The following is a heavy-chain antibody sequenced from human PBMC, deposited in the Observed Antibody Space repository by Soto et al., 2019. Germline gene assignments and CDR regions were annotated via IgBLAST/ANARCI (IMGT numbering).Heavy chain of an antibody. CDR2: IYSGGST. Sequence: EVQLVESGGGLVQPGGSLRLSCAASGVTVSSNYMSWVRQAPGKGLEWVSVIYSGGSTYYADSGKGRFTITRDNSKTTRYIQRSSLRAEDTAVYYCARHGYNYGGGYFDYWGQGTLVTVSS. CDR1: GVTVSSNY. D-gene: IGHD5-18*01. J-gene: IGHJ4*02. CDR3: ARHGYNYGGGYFDY. V-gene: IGHV3-66*04.